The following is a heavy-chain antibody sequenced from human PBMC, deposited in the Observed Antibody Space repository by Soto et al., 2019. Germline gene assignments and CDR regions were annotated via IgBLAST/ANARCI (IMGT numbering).Heavy chain of an antibody. J-gene: IGHJ4*02. Sequence: EVQLVESGGALVKPGGSLRLSCAASGFTFSSYSMNWVRQAPGKGLEWVSSISSSSSYIYYADSVKGRFTISRDNAKSSLYLQMNSLRAEDTAVYYCARDQPGYSYGYGLGYWGQGTLVTVSS. D-gene: IGHD5-18*01. CDR2: ISSSSSYI. V-gene: IGHV3-21*01. CDR3: ARDQPGYSYGYGLGY. CDR1: GFTFSSYS.